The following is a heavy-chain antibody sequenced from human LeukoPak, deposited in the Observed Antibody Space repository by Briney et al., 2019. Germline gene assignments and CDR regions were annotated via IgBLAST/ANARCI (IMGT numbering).Heavy chain of an antibody. CDR2: INTDGSRI. CDR1: GFTFSNYW. Sequence: GGSLRLSCAASGFTFSNYWMSWVRQAPGQGLVWVSRINTDGSRIYYADSVKGRFTISRDNSKNTLYFQMNSLRTEDTAVYYCARDQGATSGWHHGDYWGQGTLVTVSS. CDR3: ARDQGATSGWHHGDY. D-gene: IGHD6-19*01. V-gene: IGHV3-74*01. J-gene: IGHJ4*02.